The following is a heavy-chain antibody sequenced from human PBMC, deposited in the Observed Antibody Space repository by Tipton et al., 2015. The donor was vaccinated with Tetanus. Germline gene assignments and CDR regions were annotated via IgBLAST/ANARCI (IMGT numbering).Heavy chain of an antibody. CDR2: IWYDGSNK. Sequence: SLRLSCAASGFTFSSYGMHWVRQAPGKGLEWVAVIWYDGSNKYYADSVKGRFTISRDNSKNTLYLQMNSLRAEDTAVYYCARDQPPALYDCVWGSYRYGIGDIDYWGQGPLVTVSS. CDR3: ARDQPPALYDCVWGSYRYGIGDIDY. J-gene: IGHJ4*02. V-gene: IGHV3-33*01. D-gene: IGHD3-16*02. CDR1: GFTFSSYG.